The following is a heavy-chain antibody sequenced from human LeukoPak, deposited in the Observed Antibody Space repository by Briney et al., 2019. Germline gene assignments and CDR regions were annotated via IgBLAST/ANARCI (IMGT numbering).Heavy chain of an antibody. Sequence: GGSLRLSCAASGFTVSSTYMSWVRQAPGKGLEWVSVIYKDGKIYYIDSVKGRFTISRDTSKNTLYLQMNSLRVEDTAVYYCARRRVVVVVAATVRIEGAFDIWGQGTMVTVSS. CDR2: IYKDGKI. V-gene: IGHV3-53*01. D-gene: IGHD2-15*01. CDR1: GFTVSSTY. CDR3: ARRRVVVVVAATVRIEGAFDI. J-gene: IGHJ3*02.